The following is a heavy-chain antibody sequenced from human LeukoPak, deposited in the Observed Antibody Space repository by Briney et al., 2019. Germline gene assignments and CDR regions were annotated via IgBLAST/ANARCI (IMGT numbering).Heavy chain of an antibody. CDR2: IYYSGST. D-gene: IGHD2-21*01. V-gene: IGHV4-30-4*08. J-gene: IGHJ4*02. CDR3: ARDQYCGGDCYLPDY. CDR1: GGSISSYY. Sequence: PSETLSLTCTVSGGSISSYYWSWIRQPPGKGLEWIGYIYYSGSTYYNPSLKSRVTISVDTSKNQFSLKLSSVTAADTAVYYCARDQYCGGDCYLPDYWGQGTLVTVSS.